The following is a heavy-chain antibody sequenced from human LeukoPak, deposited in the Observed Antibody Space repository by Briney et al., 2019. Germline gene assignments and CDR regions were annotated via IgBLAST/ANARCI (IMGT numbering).Heavy chain of an antibody. V-gene: IGHV1-2*02. Sequence: ASVKVSCKASGYSLTSHDINWVRQATGQGLEWMGWINPNNGDTNYAQRFQDRVTMTRDTSISTAYMELSRLTSDDMAVYYCARTMSYNWRIDYWGQGTLVIVS. D-gene: IGHD3-10*01. CDR1: GYSLTSHD. J-gene: IGHJ4*02. CDR2: INPNNGDT. CDR3: ARTMSYNWRIDY.